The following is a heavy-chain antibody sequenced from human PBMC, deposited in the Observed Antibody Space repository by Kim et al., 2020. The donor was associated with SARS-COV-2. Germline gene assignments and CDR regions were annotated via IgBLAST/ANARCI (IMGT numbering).Heavy chain of an antibody. Sequence: SVKVSCKASGGTFSSYAISWVRQAPGQGLEWMGGIIPIFGTANYAQKFQGRVTITADESTSTAYMELSSLRSEDTAVYYCGVVPAAIGYYYGMDVWGQGTTVTVSS. CDR2: IIPIFGTA. D-gene: IGHD2-2*01. V-gene: IGHV1-69*13. CDR1: GGTFSSYA. CDR3: GVVPAAIGYYYGMDV. J-gene: IGHJ6*02.